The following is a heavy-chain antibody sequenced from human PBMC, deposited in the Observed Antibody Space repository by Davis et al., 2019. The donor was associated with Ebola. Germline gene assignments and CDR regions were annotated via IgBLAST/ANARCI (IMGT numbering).Heavy chain of an antibody. J-gene: IGHJ5*02. CDR1: GGTFSSYT. CDR3: ATGTGILGSSWLDP. Sequence: SVKVSCKASGGTFSSYTFSWVRQAPGQGLEWMGRITPSLGLVHDAENSHGRVTITADESATTVSLELSSLRAEDTATYYCATGTGILGSSWLDPWGQGTLVIVSS. V-gene: IGHV1-69*02. CDR2: ITPSLGLV. D-gene: IGHD2-2*01.